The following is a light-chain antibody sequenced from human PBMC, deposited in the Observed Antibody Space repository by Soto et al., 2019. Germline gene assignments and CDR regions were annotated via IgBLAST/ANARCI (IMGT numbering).Light chain of an antibody. CDR2: EDN. CDR3: QSYDSSIL. V-gene: IGLV6-57*04. J-gene: IGLJ2*01. CDR1: SGSIASNY. Sequence: NFLLTQPHSVSESPGKTVTISCTRSSGSIASNYVQWYQQRPGSAPTTVIYEDNQRPSGVPDRVSGSIDSSSNSASLTIAGLKTEDEADYYCQSYDSSILFGGVTKLTV.